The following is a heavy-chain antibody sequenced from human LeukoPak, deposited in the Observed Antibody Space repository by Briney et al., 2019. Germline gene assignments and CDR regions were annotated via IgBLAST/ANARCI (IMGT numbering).Heavy chain of an antibody. J-gene: IGHJ4*02. V-gene: IGHV3-30*01. CDR1: GFTFSSYA. D-gene: IGHD3-22*01. Sequence: PGGSLRLSRAASGFTFSSYAMHWVRQAPGKGLEWVAVISYDGSNKYYADSVKGRFTISRDNSKNTLYLQMNSLRAEDTAVYYCARDPYYYDSSGYDYWGQGTLVTVFS. CDR3: ARDPYYYDSSGYDY. CDR2: ISYDGSNK.